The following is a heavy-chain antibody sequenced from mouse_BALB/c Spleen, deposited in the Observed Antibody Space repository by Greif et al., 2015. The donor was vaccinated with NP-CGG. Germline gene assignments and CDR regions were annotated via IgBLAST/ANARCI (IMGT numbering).Heavy chain of an antibody. J-gene: IGHJ4*01. D-gene: IGHD1-1*01. V-gene: IGHV1-7*01. Sequence: VQLQQSGAELAKPGASVKMSCKASGYTFTSYWMHWVKQRPGQGLEWIGYINPSTGYTEYNQKFKDKATLTADKSSSTAYMQLSSLTSEDSAVYYCASHGSSYAMDHWGQGTSVTVSS. CDR1: GYTFTSYW. CDR2: INPSTGYT. CDR3: ASHGSSYAMDH.